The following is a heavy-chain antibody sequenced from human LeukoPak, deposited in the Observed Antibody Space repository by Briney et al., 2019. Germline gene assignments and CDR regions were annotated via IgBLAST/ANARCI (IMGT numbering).Heavy chain of an antibody. Sequence: PSETLSLTCTVSGASIFSDSWTWIRQPPGKGLDWLGNISFTGGSNYSPPLKSRVNIFLDSSKNQLSLRLTSVTAADSAVYYCARISSASGGAFDYWGQGRLVTVSS. CDR1: GASIFSDS. V-gene: IGHV4-59*01. CDR3: ARISSASGGAFDY. J-gene: IGHJ4*02. D-gene: IGHD1-26*01. CDR2: ISFTGGS.